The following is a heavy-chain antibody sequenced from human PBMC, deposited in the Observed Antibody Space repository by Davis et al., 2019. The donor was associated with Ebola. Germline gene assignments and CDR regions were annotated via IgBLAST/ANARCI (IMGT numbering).Heavy chain of an antibody. CDR2: IYYSGST. CDR3: AGHTFGGVIVYAFDI. V-gene: IGHV4-59*08. J-gene: IGHJ3*02. CDR1: GGSISSYY. D-gene: IGHD3-16*02. Sequence: SETLSLTCTVSGGSISSYYWSWIRQPPGKGLEWIGYIYYSGSTNYNPSLKSRVTISVDTSKNQFSLKLSSVTAADTAVYYCAGHTFGGVIVYAFDIWGQGTMVTVSS.